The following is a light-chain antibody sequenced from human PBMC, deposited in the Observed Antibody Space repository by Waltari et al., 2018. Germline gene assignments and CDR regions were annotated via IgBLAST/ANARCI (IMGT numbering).Light chain of an antibody. Sequence: ELVMTPSPVTLSLSPGERATLSCRASQRVSISLAWYQQKPGQAPRLLISGASSRATGIPDRVSGSGSGTDFTLTISSLEPEDVGVYYCLQRSNWQWTFGQGTKVEIK. CDR2: GAS. V-gene: IGKV3D-20*02. CDR3: LQRSNWQWT. CDR1: QRVSISL. J-gene: IGKJ1*01.